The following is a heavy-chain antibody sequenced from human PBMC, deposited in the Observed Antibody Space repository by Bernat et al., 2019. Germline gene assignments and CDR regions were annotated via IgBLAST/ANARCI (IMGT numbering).Heavy chain of an antibody. CDR2: IYYSGST. V-gene: IGHV4-59*01. CDR1: GGSISSYY. Sequence: QLQLQESGSGLVKPSQTLSLTCTVFGGSISSYYWSWIRQPPGKGLEWIGYIYYSGSTNYNPSLKSRVTISVDTSKNQFSLKLSSVTAADTAVYYCARGYYDSSGYHYWGQGTLVTVSS. J-gene: IGHJ4*02. CDR3: ARGYYDSSGYHY. D-gene: IGHD3-22*01.